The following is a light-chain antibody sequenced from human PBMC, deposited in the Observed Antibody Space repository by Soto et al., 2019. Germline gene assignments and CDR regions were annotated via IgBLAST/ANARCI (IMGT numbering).Light chain of an antibody. CDR1: TSNIGTFY. J-gene: IGLJ1*01. CDR2: LGD. CDR3: AAWDDNLNAYV. Sequence: QLVLTQPPSASSTPGQTVTISCSGSTSNIGTFYVYWYQHLPGTAPKLLIYLGDQRASGVSDRFSGSKSGTSASLAINGLRSDDEADYYCAAWDDNLNAYVFGSGTKVT. V-gene: IGLV1-47*02.